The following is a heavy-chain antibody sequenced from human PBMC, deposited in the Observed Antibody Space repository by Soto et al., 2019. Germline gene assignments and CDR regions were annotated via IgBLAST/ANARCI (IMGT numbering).Heavy chain of an antibody. J-gene: IGHJ3*02. V-gene: IGHV4-4*02. CDR1: GGSISSGDW. CDR2: IIHSGST. CDR3: AREVSCRPGCHDALEI. D-gene: IGHD2-15*01. Sequence: QVQLQESGPGLVKPSGTLSLTCAVSGGSISSGDWWSWVRQPPGKGLEWIGEIIHSGSTNYNPSLKNRVTISVDRSKNQFSLQLSSVIAADTAVYYCAREVSCRPGCHDALEIWGQGTVVTV.